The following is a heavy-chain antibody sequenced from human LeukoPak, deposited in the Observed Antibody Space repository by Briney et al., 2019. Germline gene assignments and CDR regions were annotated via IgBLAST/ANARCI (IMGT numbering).Heavy chain of an antibody. CDR3: AKVRRYYDFWSGYSILSGYFDY. CDR2: ISWNSGSI. Sequence: GGSLRLSCAASGFTFSSYTMNWVRQAPGKGPEWVSGISWNSGSIGYADSVKGRFTISRDNAKNSLYLQMNSLRAEDTALYYCAKVRRYYDFWSGYSILSGYFDYWGQGTLVTVSS. CDR1: GFTFSSYT. D-gene: IGHD3-3*01. V-gene: IGHV3-9*01. J-gene: IGHJ4*02.